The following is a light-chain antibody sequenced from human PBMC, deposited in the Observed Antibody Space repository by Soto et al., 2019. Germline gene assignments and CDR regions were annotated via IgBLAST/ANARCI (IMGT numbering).Light chain of an antibody. V-gene: IGLV1-40*01. CDR1: NSNIGAGFD. Sequence: QSVLTPPPSVSGAPGQRVTISCTGSNSNIGAGFDVHWYQQFPGTAPKLLIYRNNQRPSGVPDRFSGSKSGTSASLAITGLQAEDEADYYCQSFWVFGGGTKLTVL. J-gene: IGLJ2*01. CDR3: QSFWV. CDR2: RNN.